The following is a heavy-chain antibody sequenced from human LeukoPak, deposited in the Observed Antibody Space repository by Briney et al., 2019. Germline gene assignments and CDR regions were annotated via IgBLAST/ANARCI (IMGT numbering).Heavy chain of an antibody. CDR2: IYPGDSDT. CDR1: GYSFTSYW. CDR3: ARPRDSSGYNFDY. D-gene: IGHD3-22*01. J-gene: IGHJ4*02. V-gene: IGHV5-51*01. Sequence: GESLKISCKGSGYSFTSYWIGWVRQMPGKGLAWMGIIYPGDSDTRYSPSFQGQVTISADKSISTAYLQWSSLKATDTAMYYCARPRDSSGYNFDYWGQGTLVTVSS.